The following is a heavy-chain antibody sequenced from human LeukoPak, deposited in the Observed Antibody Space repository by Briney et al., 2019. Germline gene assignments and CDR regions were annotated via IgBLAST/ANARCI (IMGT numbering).Heavy chain of an antibody. Sequence: GGSLRLSCAASGFTFSDYNMNWLRQAPGKGLEWVAAIFYDGSNKYYADSVKGRFTVSRDNSKNTLYLQVNSLRVGDTAVYYCARVGVFSSSWLLHWGQGTLVTVSS. CDR1: GFTFSDYN. CDR2: IFYDGSNK. CDR3: ARVGVFSSSWLLH. J-gene: IGHJ4*02. D-gene: IGHD6-13*01. V-gene: IGHV3-30*03.